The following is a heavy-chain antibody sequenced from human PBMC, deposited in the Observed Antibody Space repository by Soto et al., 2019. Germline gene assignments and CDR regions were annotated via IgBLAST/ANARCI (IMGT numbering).Heavy chain of an antibody. CDR3: AREGREASGMDV. D-gene: IGHD3-10*01. CDR2: IYYRGST. CDR1: GGSISSHY. Sequence: SETLSLTCTVSGGSISSHYWSWVRQAPGKGLEWIGHIYYRGSTTYNPSLRSRSTISVDTSNNQFSLKLNPVTTADTAVYYCAREGREASGMDVWGQGTKVTVSS. J-gene: IGHJ6*02. V-gene: IGHV4-59*11.